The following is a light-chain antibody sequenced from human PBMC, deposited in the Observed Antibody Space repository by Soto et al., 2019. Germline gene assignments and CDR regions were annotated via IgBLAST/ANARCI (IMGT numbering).Light chain of an antibody. J-gene: IGKJ3*01. Sequence: EIVLTQSPGTLSVSPGERVTLSCRASQSVNSNYLAWYQQRPGQAPRLLIFGASYRATGIPDRFSGSGSGTDFTLTISRLEPEDFAVYYCQQYSSSPPEVTFGPGTKVDSK. CDR2: GAS. V-gene: IGKV3-20*01. CDR3: QQYSSSPPEVT. CDR1: QSVNSNY.